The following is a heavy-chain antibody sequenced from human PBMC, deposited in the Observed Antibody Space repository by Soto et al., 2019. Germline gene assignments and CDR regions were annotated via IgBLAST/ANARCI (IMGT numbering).Heavy chain of an antibody. V-gene: IGHV1-2*02. CDR2: LDPNTGRT. CDR3: GRDGHNDGYNFYHGMDV. J-gene: IGHJ6*02. Sequence: QVHLVQSGAEVKSPGASVKVSCKASGYTLSAYYLHWVRHAPGQGLEWMGWLDPNTGRTNYAQKFKGRVTMTSDTSISTAFMELSRLTSDDSAVYYCGRDGHNDGYNFYHGMDVWGQGTTVTVS. D-gene: IGHD3-16*01. CDR1: GYTLSAYY.